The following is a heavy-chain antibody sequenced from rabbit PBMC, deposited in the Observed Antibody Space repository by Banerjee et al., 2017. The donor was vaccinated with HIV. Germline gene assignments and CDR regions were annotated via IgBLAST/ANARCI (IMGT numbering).Heavy chain of an antibody. CDR2: IYTGSWGST. V-gene: IGHV1S45*01. J-gene: IGHJ4*01. D-gene: IGHD1-1*01. Sequence: QEQLVETGGVLVLLVGFLNLSCKVSVVSFISRFALCWVRLAPGKGLEWFACIYTGSWGSTYYASWAKGRFTISKTSSTTVTLQMTSLTAADTATYFCARDRVGSSGLYFNLWGPGTLVTVS. CDR3: ARDRVGSSGLYFNL. CDR1: VVSFISRFA.